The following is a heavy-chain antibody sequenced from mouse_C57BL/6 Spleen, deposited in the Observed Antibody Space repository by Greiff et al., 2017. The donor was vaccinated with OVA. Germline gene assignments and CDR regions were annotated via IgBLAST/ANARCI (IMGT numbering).Heavy chain of an antibody. D-gene: IGHD2-1*01. J-gene: IGHJ2*01. CDR2: ISYDGSN. CDR3: ARERIYYGNPFDY. Sequence: EVKLMESGPGLVKPSQSLSLTCSVTGYSITSGYYWNWIRQFPGNKLEWMGYISYDGSNNYNPSLKNRISITRDTSKNQFFLKLNSVTTEDTATYYCARERIYYGNPFDYWGQGTTLTVSS. CDR1: GYSITSGYY. V-gene: IGHV3-6*01.